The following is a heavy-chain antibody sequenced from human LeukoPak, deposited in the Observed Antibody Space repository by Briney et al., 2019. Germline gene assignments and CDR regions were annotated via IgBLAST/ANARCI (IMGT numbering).Heavy chain of an antibody. CDR2: INPNSGGT. Sequence: ASVKVSCTASGYTFTAYDIHWVRQAPGQGLEWMVWINPNSGGTNYAQKFQGRVTMTRDTSISTAYMELSRLRSDDTAVYYCARDFIAVAGRGYVYWGQGTLVTVSS. D-gene: IGHD6-19*01. CDR1: GYTFTAYD. J-gene: IGHJ4*02. V-gene: IGHV1-2*02. CDR3: ARDFIAVAGRGYVY.